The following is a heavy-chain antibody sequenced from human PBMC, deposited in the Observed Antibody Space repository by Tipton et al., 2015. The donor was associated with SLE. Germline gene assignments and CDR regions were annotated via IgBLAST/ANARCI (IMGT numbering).Heavy chain of an antibody. CDR2: INHSGST. J-gene: IGHJ4*02. CDR3: ARGPAKYQLLPFDY. CDR1: GGSFSGYY. Sequence: TLSLTCAVYGGSFSGYYWSWIRQPPGKGLEWIGEINHSGSTNYNPSLKSRVTISVDTSKNQFSLKLSSVTAADTAVYYCARGPAKYQLLPFDYWGQGTLVTASS. D-gene: IGHD2-2*01. V-gene: IGHV4-34*01.